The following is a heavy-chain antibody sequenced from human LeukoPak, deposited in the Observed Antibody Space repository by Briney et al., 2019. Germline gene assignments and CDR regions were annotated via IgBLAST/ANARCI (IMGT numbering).Heavy chain of an antibody. J-gene: IGHJ3*02. CDR1: GFTFSSYA. CDR2: ISGSGGST. D-gene: IGHD3-22*01. Sequence: GSLRLSCAASGFTFSSYAMSWVRQAPGKGLEWVSAISGSGGSTYYADSVKGRFTISRDNSKNTLYLQMNSLRAEDTAVYYCARDRGTYYYDSSGYPDAFDIWGQGTMVTVSS. V-gene: IGHV3-23*01. CDR3: ARDRGTYYYDSSGYPDAFDI.